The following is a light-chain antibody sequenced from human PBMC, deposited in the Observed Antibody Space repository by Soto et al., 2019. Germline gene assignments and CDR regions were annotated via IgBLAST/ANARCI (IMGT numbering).Light chain of an antibody. J-gene: IGKJ5*01. Sequence: IEMTQSPATLSVSPGERATLSCRASQSVSSNLVWYQQKPGQAPRLLIYGASTRVTGIPARFSGSGSGTDFTLTISSLEPEDSAVYYCQQRHMWPITFGQGTRLEIK. CDR3: QQRHMWPIT. V-gene: IGKV3-15*01. CDR1: QSVSSN. CDR2: GAS.